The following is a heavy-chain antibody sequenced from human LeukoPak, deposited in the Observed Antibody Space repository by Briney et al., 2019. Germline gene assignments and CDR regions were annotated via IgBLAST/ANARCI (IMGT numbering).Heavy chain of an antibody. CDR2: LIPIFGTA. V-gene: IGHV1-69*13. J-gene: IGHJ6*03. CDR3: ASPDVDTNYYYYMDA. Sequence: SVKVSCEASGGTFSSYAISCVRQAPGQGREWMGGLIPIFGTANYAQKFQGRVTITADESTSTAYMELSSLRSEDTAVYYCASPDVDTNYYYYMDAWGKGTTVTVSS. D-gene: IGHD5-18*01. CDR1: GGTFSSYA.